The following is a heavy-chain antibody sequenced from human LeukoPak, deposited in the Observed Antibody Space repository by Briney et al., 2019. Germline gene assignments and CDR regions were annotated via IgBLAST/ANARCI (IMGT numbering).Heavy chain of an antibody. CDR1: GFTFGNYW. J-gene: IGHJ5*02. CDR3: ARELGIGWFDP. CDR2: IRRDGVAK. Sequence: GGSLRLSCAASGFTFGNYWVSWVRQAPGKGLEWVATIRRDGVAKYYVDSVRGRFTISRDNAQNSLFLQMNSLRAEDTALYFCARELGIGWFDPWGQGTLVTVSS. V-gene: IGHV3-7*01. D-gene: IGHD7-27*01.